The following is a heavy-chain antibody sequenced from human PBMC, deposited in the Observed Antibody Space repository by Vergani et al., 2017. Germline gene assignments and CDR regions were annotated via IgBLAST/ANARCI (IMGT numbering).Heavy chain of an antibody. CDR3: ATPQTVTTGGMEV. J-gene: IGHJ6*02. D-gene: IGHD4-17*01. CDR1: GYTFTDHY. Sequence: EVQLVQSVAEVKNPGATMKISCKVSGYTFTDHYMHWVKQAPGKGLEWMGLVDPEDGETIYAEKFKGRVTIAADTSTDTAHLELSSLRSEDTAVYYCATPQTVTTGGMEVWGQGTTVIVSS. CDR2: VDPEDGET. V-gene: IGHV1-69-2*01.